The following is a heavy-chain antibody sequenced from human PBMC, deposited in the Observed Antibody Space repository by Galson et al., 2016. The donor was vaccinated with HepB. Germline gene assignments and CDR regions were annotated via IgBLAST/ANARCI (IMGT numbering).Heavy chain of an antibody. V-gene: IGHV3-48*02. J-gene: IGHJ3*02. CDR1: GFTFNIYT. CDR2: IRDSTTM. Sequence: SLRLSCAASGFTFNIYTMNWVRQAPGKGLEWVSYIRDSTTMYHADSVKGRFTISRDDAKNSLYLRMNSLRDDDTALYYCVRDYNYAFDIWGQGTMVTVSS. D-gene: IGHD5-24*01. CDR3: VRDYNYAFDI.